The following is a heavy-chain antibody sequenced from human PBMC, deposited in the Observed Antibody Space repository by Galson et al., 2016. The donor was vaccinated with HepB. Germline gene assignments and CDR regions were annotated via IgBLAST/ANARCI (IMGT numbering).Heavy chain of an antibody. CDR3: ARDRLTSVTRHWTGTTYSYYGMDV. Sequence: SPRLSCAASGFSFSAYWMSWVRQSPGKGLAWVANIKQDGSEKYYVDSVKGRFTISRDNARNSLCLQVNGLRADDTAVYYCARDRLTSVTRHWTGTTYSYYGMDVWGQGTTVTVSS. J-gene: IGHJ6*02. V-gene: IGHV3-7*03. D-gene: IGHD1-14*01. CDR2: IKQDGSEK. CDR1: GFSFSAYW.